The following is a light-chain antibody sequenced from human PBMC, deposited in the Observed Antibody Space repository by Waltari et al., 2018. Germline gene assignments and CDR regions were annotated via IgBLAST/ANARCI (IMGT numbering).Light chain of an antibody. CDR2: NAS. V-gene: IGKV3-11*01. CDR1: QSVGSS. Sequence: ETVFTQSPVTLSLSPGEGATLSCKASQSVGSSLALYQQKPGQAPRLLIYNASNRAAGIPARFSGSGSGTDFTLTISSLEPEDFAVYYCQQRSNWNTFGQGTKLEIK. CDR3: QQRSNWNT. J-gene: IGKJ2*01.